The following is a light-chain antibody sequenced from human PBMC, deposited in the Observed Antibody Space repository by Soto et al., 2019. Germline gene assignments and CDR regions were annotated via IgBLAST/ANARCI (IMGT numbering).Light chain of an antibody. J-gene: IGKJ3*01. CDR1: QSITTS. V-gene: IGKV1-39*01. Sequence: DIQMTQAPSSLSASVGDRVTITCRASQSITTSLSWHQQKPGKATKVLIYGASKLQGGVPSRFRGSGSWTDFTLTISSLQPEDFAAYYCQQSSSTPCTFGPGTRVYV. CDR2: GAS. CDR3: QQSSSTPCT.